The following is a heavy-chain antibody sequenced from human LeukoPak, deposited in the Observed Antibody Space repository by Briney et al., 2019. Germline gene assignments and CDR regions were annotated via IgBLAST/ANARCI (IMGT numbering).Heavy chain of an antibody. CDR3: ARDFSTVTSWFDP. J-gene: IGHJ5*02. CDR2: ISYDGSNK. V-gene: IGHV3-30-3*01. CDR1: GFTFSSYA. D-gene: IGHD4-17*01. Sequence: GGSLRLSCAASGFTFSSYAMHWVRQAPGKGLEWVAVISYDGSNKYYADPVKGRFTISRDNSKNTLYLQMNSLRAEDTAVYYCARDFSTVTSWFDPWGQGTLVTVSS.